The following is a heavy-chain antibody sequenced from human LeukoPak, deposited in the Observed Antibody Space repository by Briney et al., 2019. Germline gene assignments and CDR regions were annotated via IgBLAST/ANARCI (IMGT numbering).Heavy chain of an antibody. D-gene: IGHD3-3*01. J-gene: IGHJ5*02. V-gene: IGHV4-39*07. CDR1: GGSISSSSYY. CDR3: ARALTYYDFWSGYSPHWFDP. Sequence: PSETLSITCTVSGGSISSSSYYWGWIRQPPGKGLEWIGSIYYSGSTYYNPSLKSRVTISVDTSKNQFSLKLSSVTAADTAVYYCARALTYYDFWSGYSPHWFDPWGQGTLVTVSS. CDR2: IYYSGST.